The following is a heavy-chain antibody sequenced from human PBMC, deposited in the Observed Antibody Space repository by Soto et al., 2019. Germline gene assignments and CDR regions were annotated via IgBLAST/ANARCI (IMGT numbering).Heavy chain of an antibody. CDR2: MNPNSGNT. V-gene: IGHV1-8*01. J-gene: IGHJ4*02. CDR1: GYTFTSYD. D-gene: IGHD3-22*01. CDR3: ARVGSYYDSSGYYLSFAY. Sequence: QVQLVQSGAEVKKPGASVKVSCKASGYTFTSYDINWVRQATGQGLEWMGWMNPNSGNTGYAQKFQGRVTMTRNTSISTAYMELSSLRPEATAVPYCARVGSYYDSSGYYLSFAYWAQGPLVTVSS.